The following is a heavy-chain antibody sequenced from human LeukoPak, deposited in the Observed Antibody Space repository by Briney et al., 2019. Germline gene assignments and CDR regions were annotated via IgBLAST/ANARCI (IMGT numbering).Heavy chain of an antibody. CDR2: VNPNSGNT. CDR1: GYTFTSYD. D-gene: IGHD3-16*02. J-gene: IGHJ6*03. CDR3: ARGLYDYVWGSYRSFYMDV. V-gene: IGHV1-8*03. Sequence: EASVKVSCKASGYTFTSYDINWVRQATGQGLEWMGWVNPNSGNTGYAQKFQGRVTITRNTSISTAYMELSSLRSEDTAVYYCARGLYDYVWGSYRSFYMDVWGKGTTVTVSS.